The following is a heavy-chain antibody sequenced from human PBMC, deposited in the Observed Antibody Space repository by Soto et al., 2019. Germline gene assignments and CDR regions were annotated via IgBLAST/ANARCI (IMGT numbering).Heavy chain of an antibody. Sequence: QVQLVESGGGVVQPGRSLRLSCAASGFTFNNYGMHWVRQAPGKGLEWVATISNDGSDKYYADSVKGRLTISRDNSKNTVYLQMNSLGAEDTALYYCAKDQGIAASHGVDWGQGTMVTVSS. J-gene: IGHJ3*01. V-gene: IGHV3-30*18. CDR3: AKDQGIAASHGVD. D-gene: IGHD6-13*01. CDR1: GFTFNNYG. CDR2: ISNDGSDK.